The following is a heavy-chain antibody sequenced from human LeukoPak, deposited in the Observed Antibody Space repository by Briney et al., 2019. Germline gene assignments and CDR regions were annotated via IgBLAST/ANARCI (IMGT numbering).Heavy chain of an antibody. CDR2: INPDNGDT. CDR3: ATVASVRRFYFDF. CDR1: GYTFTGFY. Sequence: ASVKVSCKASGYTFTGFYIHWVRQAPGQGLEWMGWINPDNGDTRYSQKFQGRLTLTSDTSITTAYLELGSLRFDDTAIFYCATVASVRRFYFDFWGQGTLVTVSS. V-gene: IGHV1-2*02. D-gene: IGHD3-3*01. J-gene: IGHJ4*02.